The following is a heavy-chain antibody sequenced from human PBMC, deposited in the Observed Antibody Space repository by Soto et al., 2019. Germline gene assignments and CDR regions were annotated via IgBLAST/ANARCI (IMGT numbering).Heavy chain of an antibody. Sequence: ELQLVQSGAEVKKPGRSLKTSGKGLGYNFPNNWTGGVGQMPGKGLEWMGIIYPGNSDTRYSPSFQGQVTISADTSISTAYLEWSSLKASDTAIYYCARHVYYYVLKKNYWGQGTLVTVSS. D-gene: IGHD3-10*02. V-gene: IGHV5-51*01. J-gene: IGHJ4*02. CDR3: ARHVYYYVLKKNY. CDR2: IYPGNSDT. CDR1: GYNFPNNW.